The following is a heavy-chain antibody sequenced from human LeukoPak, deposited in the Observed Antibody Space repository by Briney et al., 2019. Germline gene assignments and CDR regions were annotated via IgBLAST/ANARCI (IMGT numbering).Heavy chain of an antibody. CDR1: GGTFSSYA. Sequence: SVTVSCKASGGTFSSYAISWVRQAPGQGLDWMGRIIPIFGTANYAQKFQGRVTITADKSTSTAYMELSSLRSEDTAVYYCARVVYCSSTSCYNWFDPWGQGTLVTVSS. J-gene: IGHJ5*02. V-gene: IGHV1-69*06. D-gene: IGHD2-2*01. CDR3: ARVVYCSSTSCYNWFDP. CDR2: IIPIFGTA.